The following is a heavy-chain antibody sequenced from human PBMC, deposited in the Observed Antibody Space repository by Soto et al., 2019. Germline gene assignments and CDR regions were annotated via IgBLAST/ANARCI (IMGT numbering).Heavy chain of an antibody. Sequence: EVQLLESGGDLVQPGGSLRLSCVASGFTFSSFAMSWVRQAPGKGLEWVSTLSGSGGDTYYADSVNGRFTISRDKSKNTLYLQMDRLRVKDTAVYYCAKRGGYDYVWKSYRPDYWGQGTLVTVSS. J-gene: IGHJ4*02. CDR3: AKRGGYDYVWKSYRPDY. CDR1: GFTFSSFA. D-gene: IGHD3-16*02. CDR2: LSGSGGDT. V-gene: IGHV3-23*01.